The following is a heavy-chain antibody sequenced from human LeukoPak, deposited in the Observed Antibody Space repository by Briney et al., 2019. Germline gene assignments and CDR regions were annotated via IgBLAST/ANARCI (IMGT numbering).Heavy chain of an antibody. J-gene: IGHJ3*02. D-gene: IGHD4-17*01. CDR2: INPSGGST. CDR3: AREAFTTVTSATDAFDI. Sequence: GASVKVSCKASGYTFTSYYMHWVRQAPGQGLEWMGIINPSGGSTSYAQKFQGRVTMTRDMSTSTVYMELSRLRSDDTAVYYCAREAFTTVTSATDAFDIWGQGTMVTVS. CDR1: GYTFTSYY. V-gene: IGHV1-46*01.